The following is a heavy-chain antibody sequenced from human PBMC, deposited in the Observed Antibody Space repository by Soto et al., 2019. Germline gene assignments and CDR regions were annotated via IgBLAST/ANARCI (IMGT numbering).Heavy chain of an antibody. CDR1: GFLFSSYT. Sequence: EVQLLESGGGLVQPGGSLRLSCVGSGFLFSSYTMTWVRQAPGKVLEWVSSFSATSENTYYADSVRGRFTISRDNSKNTLFLQMISLTAEDTAMYYCAKARDQQWVRLPFDYWGQGILVIVSS. D-gene: IGHD6-19*01. CDR3: AKARDQQWVRLPFDY. V-gene: IGHV3-23*01. CDR2: FSATSENT. J-gene: IGHJ4*02.